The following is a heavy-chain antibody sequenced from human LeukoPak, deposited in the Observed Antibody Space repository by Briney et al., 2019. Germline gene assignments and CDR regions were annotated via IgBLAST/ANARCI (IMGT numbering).Heavy chain of an antibody. CDR3: ARDDDGRGYPDY. V-gene: IGHV4-4*07. D-gene: IGHD3-22*01. Sequence: SETLSLTCTVSGGSIRSYYWYWIRQSAGKGLEWIGRIYASGTTNYNPSLKSRATMSLDTSKNQLSLKLRSVTAADSAVYYCARDDDGRGYPDYWGQGTRVTVSP. CDR1: GGSIRSYY. J-gene: IGHJ4*02. CDR2: IYASGTT.